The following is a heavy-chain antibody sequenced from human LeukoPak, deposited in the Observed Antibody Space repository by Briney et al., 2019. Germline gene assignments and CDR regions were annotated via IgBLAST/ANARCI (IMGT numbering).Heavy chain of an antibody. Sequence: ASVKVSCKASGYTFTSYDINWVRQATGQGLEWMGWMNPNSGNTGYAQKFQGRVTITRNTSISTAYMELSSLRSEDTAVYYRARRDYGDYVLDYWGQGTLVTVSS. CDR2: MNPNSGNT. CDR3: ARRDYGDYVLDY. J-gene: IGHJ4*02. V-gene: IGHV1-8*03. CDR1: GYTFTSYD. D-gene: IGHD4-17*01.